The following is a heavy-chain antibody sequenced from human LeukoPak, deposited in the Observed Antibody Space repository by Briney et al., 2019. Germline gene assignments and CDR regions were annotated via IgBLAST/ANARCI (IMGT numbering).Heavy chain of an antibody. J-gene: IGHJ4*02. V-gene: IGHV1-69*04. CDR3: TYYYDSSGYYEATDY. D-gene: IGHD3-22*01. CDR2: IIPILGIA. Sequence: SVKVSCKASGGTFSSYAISWVRQAPGQGLEWMGRIIPILGIANYAQKFQGRVTITADKSTSTAYMELSSLRSEDTAVYYCTYYYDSSGYYEATDYWGQGTLVTVSP. CDR1: GGTFSSYA.